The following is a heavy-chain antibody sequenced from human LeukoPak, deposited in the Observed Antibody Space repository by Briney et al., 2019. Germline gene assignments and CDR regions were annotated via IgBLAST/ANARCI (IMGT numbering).Heavy chain of an antibody. CDR1: GFTFSSYS. D-gene: IGHD6-19*01. CDR3: ARDPGYSSGWYGGY. J-gene: IGHJ4*02. CDR2: ISGSSTTI. V-gene: IGHV3-48*01. Sequence: GGSLRLSCAASGFTFSSYSINWVRQAPGKGLERVSYISGSSTTIYYADSVKGRFTISRDNAKNSLYLQMNSLRAEDTAVYYCARDPGYSSGWYGGYWGQGTLVTVSS.